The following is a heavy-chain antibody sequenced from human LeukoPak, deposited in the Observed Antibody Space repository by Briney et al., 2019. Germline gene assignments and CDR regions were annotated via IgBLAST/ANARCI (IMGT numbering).Heavy chain of an antibody. CDR3: AKSEGVATMAIFDY. D-gene: IGHD3-10*01. J-gene: IGHJ4*02. Sequence: GGSLRLSCTTSGVTFSSYAMSWVRQAPAKGLEWVSTINYSGDNTFYADSVKGRFTISRDNSKKTLYLHINSLRAEDTAVYYCAKSEGVATMAIFDYWGQGAPITVSS. CDR2: INYSGDNT. CDR1: GVTFSSYA. V-gene: IGHV3-23*01.